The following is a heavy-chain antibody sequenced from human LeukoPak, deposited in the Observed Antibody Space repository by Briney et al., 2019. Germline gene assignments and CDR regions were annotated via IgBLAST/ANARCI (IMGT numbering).Heavy chain of an antibody. CDR3: ARGGARFPAMIRYGDYSDY. J-gene: IGHJ4*02. D-gene: IGHD4-17*01. CDR2: INHSGST. V-gene: IGHV4-34*01. Sequence: SETLSLTCAVYGGSFSGYYWSWIRQPPGKGLEWIGEINHSGSTNYNPSLKSRVTISVDTSKNQFSLKLSSVTAADTAVYYCARGGARFPAMIRYGDYSDYWGQGTLVTVSS. CDR1: GGSFSGYY.